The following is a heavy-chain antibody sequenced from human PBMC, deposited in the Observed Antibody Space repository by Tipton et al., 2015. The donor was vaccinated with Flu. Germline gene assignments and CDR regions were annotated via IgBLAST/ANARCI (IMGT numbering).Heavy chain of an antibody. CDR2: IHNSGST. Sequence: LSLTCTVSGGSVSGSGYYWTWIRQPPGKGLEYIGQIHNSGSTNYNPSLKSRVTISLDTSKNQFSLKLTSVTATDTAVYYCARMRARDCTLGACFLWWFDFWGRGTLVTVSP. D-gene: IGHD2-8*01. CDR3: ARMRARDCTLGACFLWWFDF. V-gene: IGHV4-61*08. J-gene: IGHJ2*01. CDR1: GGSVSGSGYY.